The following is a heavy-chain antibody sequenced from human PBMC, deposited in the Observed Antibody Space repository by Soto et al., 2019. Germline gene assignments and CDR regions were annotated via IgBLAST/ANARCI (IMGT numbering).Heavy chain of an antibody. Sequence: PGESLKISCKGSGYSFTSHWIGWVRQMPGKGLEWMGVIYPGDSDTRYSPSFQGQVAISADKSINTASLQWSSLKASDTAMYYCARHSGVAEDGTDWGQGTLVTVSS. D-gene: IGHD6-13*01. V-gene: IGHV5-51*01. CDR2: IYPGDSDT. J-gene: IGHJ1*01. CDR1: GYSFTSHW. CDR3: ARHSGVAEDGTD.